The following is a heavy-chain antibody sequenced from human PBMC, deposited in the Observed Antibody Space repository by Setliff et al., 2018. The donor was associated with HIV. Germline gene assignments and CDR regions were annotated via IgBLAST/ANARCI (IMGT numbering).Heavy chain of an antibody. CDR1: GYSISSGYY. Sequence: PSETLSLTCTVSGYSISSGYYWGFIRQPPGKGLEWIGSIFHSGPTYYNPSLKSRVTISVDTSKNQFSLKLSSVTAADTAVYYCARRSGWSLDYWGQGTLVTVSS. CDR2: IFHSGPT. CDR3: ARRSGWSLDY. V-gene: IGHV4-38-2*02. J-gene: IGHJ4*02. D-gene: IGHD6-19*01.